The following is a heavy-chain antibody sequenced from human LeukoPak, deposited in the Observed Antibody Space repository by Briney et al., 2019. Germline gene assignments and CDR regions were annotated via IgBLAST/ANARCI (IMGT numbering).Heavy chain of an antibody. CDR3: ARGGDFWSGYYFAY. D-gene: IGHD3-3*01. CDR1: GYRFTGYY. CDR2: INPNSGDT. Sequence: GASVKVSCRASGYRFTGYYMHWVRQAPGQGLEWMGWINPNSGDTNSAQHFQGRVTMTRDTSMTTAYMELSRLGSGDTAVYYCARGGDFWSGYYFAYWGQGTLVSVSS. V-gene: IGHV1-2*02. J-gene: IGHJ4*02.